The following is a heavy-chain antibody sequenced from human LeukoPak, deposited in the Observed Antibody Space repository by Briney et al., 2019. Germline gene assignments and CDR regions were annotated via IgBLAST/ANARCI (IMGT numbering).Heavy chain of an antibody. CDR3: AKGTFRYSSSFTFGY. J-gene: IGHJ4*02. V-gene: IGHV3-11*01. CDR1: GFTFSDYY. Sequence: GGSLRLSCAASGFTFSDYYMSWIRQAPGKGLEWVSYISSSGSTIYYADSVKGRFTISRDNAKNSLYLQMNSLRAEDMALYYCAKGTFRYSSSFTFGYWGQGTLVTVSS. D-gene: IGHD6-6*01. CDR2: ISSSGSTI.